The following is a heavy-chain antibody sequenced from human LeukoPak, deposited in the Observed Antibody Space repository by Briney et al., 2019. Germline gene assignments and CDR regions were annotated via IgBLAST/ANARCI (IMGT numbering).Heavy chain of an antibody. D-gene: IGHD3-9*01. Sequence: PGGTLRLSCAASGFTFSSYSMNWVRQAPGKGLEWVSYISSSSSTIYYADSVKGRFTISRDNAKNSLYLQMNSLRAEDTAVYYCARDNTDWLRAFDIWGQGTMVTVSS. CDR1: GFTFSSYS. CDR2: ISSSSSTI. V-gene: IGHV3-48*04. CDR3: ARDNTDWLRAFDI. J-gene: IGHJ3*02.